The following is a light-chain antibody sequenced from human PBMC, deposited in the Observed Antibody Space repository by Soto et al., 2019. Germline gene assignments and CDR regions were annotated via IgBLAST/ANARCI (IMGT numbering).Light chain of an antibody. Sequence: DIQMTQSPSSLSASHGDRVTLXXRASQSISNFLTWVQHKPGNAPRXVISAASTLQSGGPPRFSGSESGTDFTLTISSLQPEDSASYYCQQYYNSVLTFGGGTKVEIK. CDR2: AAS. V-gene: IGKV1-39*01. CDR1: QSISNF. CDR3: QQYYNSVLT. J-gene: IGKJ4*02.